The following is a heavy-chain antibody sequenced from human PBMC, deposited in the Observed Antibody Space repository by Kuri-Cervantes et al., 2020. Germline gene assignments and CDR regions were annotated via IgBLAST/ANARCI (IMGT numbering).Heavy chain of an antibody. CDR2: IYYSGSN. CDR1: SSSFSSYY. D-gene: IGHD3-16*01. CDR3: ARGLTDINQRSYYDS. Sequence: SETLSPTCLVYSSSFSSYYWSWIRQPPGKGLEWIGYIYYSGSNNYNPSLKSRVTISVDTSKKQLSLRVGSVTAADTAVYYCARGLTDINQRSYYDSWAQGTLVTVSS. J-gene: IGHJ4*02. V-gene: IGHV4-59*12.